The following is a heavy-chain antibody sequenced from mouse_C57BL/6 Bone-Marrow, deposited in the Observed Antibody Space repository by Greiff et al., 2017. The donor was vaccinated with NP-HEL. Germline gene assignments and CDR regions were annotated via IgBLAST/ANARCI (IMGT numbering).Heavy chain of an antibody. CDR1: GFTFSSYA. V-gene: IGHV5-9-1*02. J-gene: IGHJ4*01. CDR3: TRDRVTTVVAPAAMDY. D-gene: IGHD1-1*01. Sequence: EVKLVESGEGLVKPGGSLKLSCAASGFTFSSYAMSWVRQTPEKRLEWVAYISSGGDYIYYADTVKGRFTISRDNARNTLYLQMSSLKSEDTAMYYCTRDRVTTVVAPAAMDYWGQGTSVTVSS. CDR2: ISSGGDYI.